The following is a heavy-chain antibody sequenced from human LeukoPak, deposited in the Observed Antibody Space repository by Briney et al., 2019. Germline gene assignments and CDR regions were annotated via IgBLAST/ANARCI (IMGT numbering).Heavy chain of an antibody. CDR1: GFTFGNSW. J-gene: IGHJ4*02. V-gene: IGHV3-74*01. CDR2: INADGSTA. Sequence: GGSLRLSCAASGFTFGNSWVHWVRQAPGKGLVWVSLINADGSTATYADSVKGRFTISRDSARNTLSLQMNSLRPEDTALYYCAKLAGDVDYWGQGTLVTVSS. D-gene: IGHD1-1*01. CDR3: AKLAGDVDY.